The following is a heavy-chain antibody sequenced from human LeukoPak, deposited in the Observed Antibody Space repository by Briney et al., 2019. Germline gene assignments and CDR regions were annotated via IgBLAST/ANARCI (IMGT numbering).Heavy chain of an antibody. J-gene: IGHJ5*02. Sequence: PGESLKISCKASGYTFTVYYIHWVRQAPGQGPEWMGWINPNSGGTNYAQKFQGRVTMTRDTSISTAYMELSRLTSDDTAVYYCARDTGYGGNPVLDLWGQGTLVTVS. CDR3: ARDTGYGGNPVLDL. CDR1: GYTFTVYY. CDR2: INPNSGGT. V-gene: IGHV1-2*02. D-gene: IGHD4-23*01.